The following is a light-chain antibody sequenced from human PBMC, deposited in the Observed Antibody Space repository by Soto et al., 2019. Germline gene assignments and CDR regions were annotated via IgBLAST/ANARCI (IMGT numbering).Light chain of an antibody. Sequence: QSALTQPASVSGSPGQSITISCTGTSSDVGGYNYVSWYQQHPGKAPKFMIYEVSNRPSGVSNRFSGSKSGNTASLNISGLQAEDEADYYCSSYTRNSTLVFGGGTQLTVL. CDR3: SSYTRNSTLV. CDR1: SSDVGGYNY. J-gene: IGLJ2*01. V-gene: IGLV2-14*01. CDR2: EVS.